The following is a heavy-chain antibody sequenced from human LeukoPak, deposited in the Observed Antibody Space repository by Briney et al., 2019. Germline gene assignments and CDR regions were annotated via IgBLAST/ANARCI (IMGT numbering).Heavy chain of an antibody. CDR1: GGTFSSYA. CDR2: IIPIFDTA. V-gene: IGHV1-69*06. Sequence: SVKVSCKASGGTFSSYAISWVRQAPGQGLEWMGGIIPIFDTANYAQKFQGRVTITADKSTSTAYMELSSLRSEDTAVYYCATSGRYCSGGSCYSGAFDIWGQGTMVTVSS. CDR3: ATSGRYCSGGSCYSGAFDI. J-gene: IGHJ3*02. D-gene: IGHD2-15*01.